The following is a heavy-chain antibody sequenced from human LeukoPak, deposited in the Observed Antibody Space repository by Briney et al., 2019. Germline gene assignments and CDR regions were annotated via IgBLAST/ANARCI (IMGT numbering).Heavy chain of an antibody. D-gene: IGHD3-9*01. Sequence: ASVKVSCKASGYTFTDYYMHWVRQAPGQGLEWMGWINPNSGGTNYAQKFQGRVTMTRDTSISTAYMDLSRLRSDDTAVYYCARGDYDILTGWPYWGQGTLVTVSS. CDR2: INPNSGGT. J-gene: IGHJ4*02. V-gene: IGHV1-2*02. CDR3: ARGDYDILTGWPY. CDR1: GYTFTDYY.